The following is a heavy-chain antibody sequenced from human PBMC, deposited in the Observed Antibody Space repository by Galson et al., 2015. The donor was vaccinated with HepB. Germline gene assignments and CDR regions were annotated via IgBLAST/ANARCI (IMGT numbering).Heavy chain of an antibody. CDR2: IYPGDSDT. D-gene: IGHD4-11*01. V-gene: IGHV5-51*03. J-gene: IGHJ6*02. Sequence: QSGAEVKKPGESLKISCKGSGYSFTSYWIGWVRQMPGKGLEWMGIIYPGDSDTRYSPSFRGQVTISADKSISTAYLQWSSLEASDTAMYYCARTTTVTTRSYYYYGMDVWGQGTTVTVSS. CDR3: ARTTTVTTRSYYYYGMDV. CDR1: GYSFTSYW.